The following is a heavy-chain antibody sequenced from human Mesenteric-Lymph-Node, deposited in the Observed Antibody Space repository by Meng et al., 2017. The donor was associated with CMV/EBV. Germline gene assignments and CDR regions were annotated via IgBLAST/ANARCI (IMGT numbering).Heavy chain of an antibody. CDR2: INPNSGGT. CDR3: ARGRLNIVVVPAATPPPYDYYGMDV. J-gene: IGHJ6*02. CDR1: GYTFTGYY. D-gene: IGHD2-2*01. V-gene: IGHV1-2*02. Sequence: ASVKVSCKASGYTFTGYYMHWVRQAPGQGLEWMGWINPNSGGTNYAQKFQGRVTMTRDTSISTAYMELSSLRSEDTAVYYCARGRLNIVVVPAATPPPYDYYGMDVWGQGTTVTVSS.